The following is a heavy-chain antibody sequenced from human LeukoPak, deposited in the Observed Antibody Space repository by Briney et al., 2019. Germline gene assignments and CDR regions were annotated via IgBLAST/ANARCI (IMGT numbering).Heavy chain of an antibody. V-gene: IGHV4-38-2*02. D-gene: IGHD1-26*01. CDR2: IYHNGET. Sequence: SETLSLTCTVSGYSISTNYYWAWIRQSPGTGLEWIGSIYHNGETYYNPSLKSRVIISVDTSKNEFSLRLTSVTAADTAVYYCVTPRSWELSDMAVWGKGTTVIVSS. J-gene: IGHJ6*03. CDR1: GYSISTNYY. CDR3: VTPRSWELSDMAV.